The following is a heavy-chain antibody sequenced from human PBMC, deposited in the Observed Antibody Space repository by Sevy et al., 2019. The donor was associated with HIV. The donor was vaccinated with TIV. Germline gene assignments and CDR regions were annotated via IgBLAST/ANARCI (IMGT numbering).Heavy chain of an antibody. V-gene: IGHV4-61*02. CDR3: ARATPGVTSTSGAFDP. CDR1: GGSISSGTYY. CDR2: IYTSGSS. D-gene: IGHD7-27*01. Sequence: SETLSLTCTVSGGSISSGTYYWNWIRQPAVKGLEWIGRIYTSGSSDYSPSLKSRVTMSIDTSKNQFSLKLSSLTAADTAVYYCARATPGVTSTSGAFDPWGQGTLVTVSS. J-gene: IGHJ5*02.